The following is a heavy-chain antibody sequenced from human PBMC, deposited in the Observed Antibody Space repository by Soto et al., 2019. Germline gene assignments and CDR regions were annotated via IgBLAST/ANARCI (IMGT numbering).Heavy chain of an antibody. CDR3: ARIIPVPIRSHYMDV. D-gene: IGHD2-2*02. CDR1: GYTFTSYG. V-gene: IGHV1-18*01. CDR2: ISAYNGNT. J-gene: IGHJ6*03. Sequence: ASVKVSCKASGYTFTSYGISWVRQAPGQGLEWMGWISAYNGNTNYAQKLQGRVTMTTDTSTSTAYMELRSLRSDDTAVYYCARIIPVPIRSHYMDVWGKGTTVTVSS.